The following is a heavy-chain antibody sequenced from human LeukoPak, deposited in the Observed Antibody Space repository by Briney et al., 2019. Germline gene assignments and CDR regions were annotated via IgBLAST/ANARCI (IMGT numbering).Heavy chain of an antibody. V-gene: IGHV4-39*07. D-gene: IGHD6-6*01. CDR2: IFYSGST. J-gene: IGHJ6*03. Sequence: SETLSLTCTVSSGSISTSNYYWGWVRQPPGKALEWIGNIFYSGSTYYSPSPKSRVTISLDTSRNQFSLKLSSVTAADTAVYYCAGLYSSSSIYYYYYMDVWGKGTTVTVSS. CDR3: AGLYSSSSIYYYYYMDV. CDR1: SGSISTSNYY.